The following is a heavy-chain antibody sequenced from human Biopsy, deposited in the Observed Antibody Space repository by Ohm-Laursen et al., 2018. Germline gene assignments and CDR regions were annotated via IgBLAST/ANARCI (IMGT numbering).Heavy chain of an antibody. D-gene: IGHD4-23*01. J-gene: IGHJ6*02. CDR3: AKDRWERNLYYGGGVDV. CDR1: RFTFEDYA. Sequence: SLRLSCTASRFTFEDYAMHWVRLTPGKGLEWVSGISWNSAGIGYADSVKGRFTISRDNTKNSVLLQMNGLRAEDTALYYCAKDRWERNLYYGGGVDVWGQGTTVTVSS. V-gene: IGHV3-9*01. CDR2: ISWNSAGI.